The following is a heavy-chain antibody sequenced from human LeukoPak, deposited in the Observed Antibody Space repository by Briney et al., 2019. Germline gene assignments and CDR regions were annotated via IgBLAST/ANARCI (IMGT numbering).Heavy chain of an antibody. Sequence: SETLSLTCTVSGGSISSYSWSWVRQPPGRGLEWIGYIYYSGSTTYNPSLKSRVTISLDTSKNQFSLKLSSVTAADTAVYYCAGDYGSGSYRFDYWGQGTLVTVS. V-gene: IGHV4-59*12. CDR2: IYYSGST. CDR3: AGDYGSGSYRFDY. CDR1: GGSISSYS. D-gene: IGHD3-10*01. J-gene: IGHJ4*02.